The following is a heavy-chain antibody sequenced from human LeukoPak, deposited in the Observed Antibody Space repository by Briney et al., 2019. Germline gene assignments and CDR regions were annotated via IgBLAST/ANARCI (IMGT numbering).Heavy chain of an antibody. CDR2: IKSKTDGETT. Sequence: GGSLRLSCAASGFTFSNAWMSWVRQAPGKGLEWVGRIKSKTDGETTDYAAPVKGRFTISRDDSKNTLYLQMNSLKTEDTAVYYCTTGPFDYWGQGTLVTVSP. CDR3: TTGPFDY. J-gene: IGHJ4*02. CDR1: GFTFSNAW. V-gene: IGHV3-15*01.